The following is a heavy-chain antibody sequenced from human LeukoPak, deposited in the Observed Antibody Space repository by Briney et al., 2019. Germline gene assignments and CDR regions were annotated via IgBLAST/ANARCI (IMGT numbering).Heavy chain of an antibody. Sequence: SETLSLTCTVSGGSISSSSYYWGWIRQPPGKGLEWIGSIYYSGSTYYNPSLKSRVTISVDTSKNQFSLKLSSVTAADTAVYYCQTQQWLETKKYYFDYWGQGTLVTVSS. CDR2: IYYSGST. J-gene: IGHJ4*02. D-gene: IGHD6-19*01. CDR1: GGSISSSSYY. CDR3: QTQQWLETKKYYFDY. V-gene: IGHV4-39*07.